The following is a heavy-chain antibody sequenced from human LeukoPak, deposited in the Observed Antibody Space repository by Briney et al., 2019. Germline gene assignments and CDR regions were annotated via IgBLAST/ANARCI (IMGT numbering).Heavy chain of an antibody. CDR1: GFTFISYS. V-gene: IGHV3-21*01. CDR2: ISSSNNYI. Sequence: PGGSLRLSYAASGFTFISYSMNWVRQAPGKGLEWVSSISSSNNYIYYADSVKGRFIISRDNAKNSLYLQMNSLRVEDTAVYYCARDDCSGGSCLDVWGKGTTVTVSS. J-gene: IGHJ6*04. D-gene: IGHD2-15*01. CDR3: ARDDCSGGSCLDV.